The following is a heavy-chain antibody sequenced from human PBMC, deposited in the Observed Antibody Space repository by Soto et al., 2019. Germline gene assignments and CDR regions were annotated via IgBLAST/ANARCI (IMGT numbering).Heavy chain of an antibody. CDR2: ISACNGNT. CDR3: AKDVISGDGFWLMDH. V-gene: IGHV1-18*04. CDR1: GYTFTSYG. Sequence: ASVKVSCKASGYTFTSYGISWVRQAPGQGLEWMGWISACNGNTNYAQKLQGRVTMTTDTSTSTAYMELRSLRSDDTAVYYCAKDVISGDGFWLMDHWGQGTLVTVSS. J-gene: IGHJ4*02. D-gene: IGHD2-21*02.